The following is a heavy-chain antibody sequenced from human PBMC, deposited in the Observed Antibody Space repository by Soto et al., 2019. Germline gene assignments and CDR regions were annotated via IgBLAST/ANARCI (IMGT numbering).Heavy chain of an antibody. D-gene: IGHD3-22*01. CDR2: IIPIFGTA. V-gene: IGHV1-69*13. J-gene: IGHJ4*02. CDR3: ARDIPLDSSGYYPNDY. Sequence: GASVKVSCKASGGTFSSYAISWVRQAPGQGLEWMGGIIPIFGTANYAQKFQGRVTITADESTSTAYMELSSLRSEDTAVYYCARDIPLDSSGYYPNDYWGQGTLVTVSS. CDR1: GGTFSSYA.